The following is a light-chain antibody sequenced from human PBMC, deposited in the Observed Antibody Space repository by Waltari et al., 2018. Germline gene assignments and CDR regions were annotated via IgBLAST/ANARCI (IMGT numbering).Light chain of an antibody. V-gene: IGKV3-11*01. J-gene: IGKJ4*01. Sequence: EIVLTQSPATLSLSPGDRATLSCRASQSVSSYLAWFQQKPGQAPRLLIYDASRRATGIPARFSGGGSGTDFTLTISSLQPEDVATYYCQEANSFPLTFGGGTKVEI. CDR1: QSVSSY. CDR3: QEANSFPLT. CDR2: DAS.